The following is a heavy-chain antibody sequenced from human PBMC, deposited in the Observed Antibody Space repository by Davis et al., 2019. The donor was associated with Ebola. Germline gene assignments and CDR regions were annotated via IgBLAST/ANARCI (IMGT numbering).Heavy chain of an antibody. V-gene: IGHV4-34*01. Sequence: MPSETLSLTCAVYGGSFSGYYWSWIRQPPGKGLEWIGEINHSGSTNYNPSLKSRVTISVDTSKNQFSLKLSSVTAADTAVYYCARHVLIYYGMDVWGQGTTVTVSS. CDR3: ARHVLIYYGMDV. CDR1: GGSFSGYY. CDR2: INHSGST. J-gene: IGHJ6*02.